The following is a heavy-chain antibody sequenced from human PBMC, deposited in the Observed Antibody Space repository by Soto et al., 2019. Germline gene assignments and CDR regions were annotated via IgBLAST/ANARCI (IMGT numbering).Heavy chain of an antibody. CDR3: AAQPHIVVVTATLYYYYGMDV. CDR2: IIPIFGTA. CDR1: GSTFSSYA. J-gene: IGHJ6*02. D-gene: IGHD2-21*02. Sequence: QVQLVQSGAEVKKPGSSVKVSCKASGSTFSSYAISWVRQAPGQGLEWMGGIIPIFGTANYAQKFQGRVTITADESTSTAYMELSSLRSEDTAVYYCAAQPHIVVVTATLYYYYGMDVWGQGTTVTVSS. V-gene: IGHV1-69*01.